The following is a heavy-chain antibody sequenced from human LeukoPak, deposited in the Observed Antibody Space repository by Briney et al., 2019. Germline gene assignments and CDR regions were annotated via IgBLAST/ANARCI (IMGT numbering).Heavy chain of an antibody. CDR2: ISAYNGNT. CDR1: GYTFTSYG. D-gene: IGHD3-10*01. Sequence: ASVKGSCKASGYTFTSYGISWVRQAPGQGLEWMGWISAYNGNTHYTQKLQGRLTMTTDTSTSTAYMELRDLISDDTAVYYCARDLYSRRMDYYGSGSFFAYWGQGTLVTVSS. V-gene: IGHV1-18*01. CDR3: ARDLYSRRMDYYGSGSFFAY. J-gene: IGHJ4*02.